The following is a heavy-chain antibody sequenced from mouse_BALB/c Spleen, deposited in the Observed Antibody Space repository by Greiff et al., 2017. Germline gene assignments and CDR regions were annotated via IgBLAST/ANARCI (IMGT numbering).Heavy chain of an antibody. CDR1: SYTFTDYA. Sequence: QVQLQQSGPELVRPGVSVKISCKGSSYTFTDYAMHWVKQSHAKSLEWIGVISTYYGNTNYNQKFKGKATMTVDKSSSTAYMELARLTSEDSAVYYCAREDYYGSSTWFAYWGQGTLVTVSA. CDR3: AREDYYGSSTWFAY. J-gene: IGHJ3*01. V-gene: IGHV1-67*01. CDR2: ISTYYGNT. D-gene: IGHD1-1*01.